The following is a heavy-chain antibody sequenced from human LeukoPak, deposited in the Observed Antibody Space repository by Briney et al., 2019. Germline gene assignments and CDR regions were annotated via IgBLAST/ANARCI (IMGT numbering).Heavy chain of an antibody. J-gene: IGHJ4*02. Sequence: GGSLRLSCAASGFTFSSYAMSWVRQAPGKGLEWVSAISGSGGSTYYADSVEGRFTISRGNSKNTLYLQMNSLRAEDTAVYYCAKDRISGWYGDYWGQGTLVTVSS. D-gene: IGHD6-19*01. CDR1: GFTFSSYA. V-gene: IGHV3-23*01. CDR2: ISGSGGST. CDR3: AKDRISGWYGDY.